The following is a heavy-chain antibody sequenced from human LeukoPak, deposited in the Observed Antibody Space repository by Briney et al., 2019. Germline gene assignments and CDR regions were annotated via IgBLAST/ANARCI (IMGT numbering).Heavy chain of an antibody. Sequence: KPSETLSLTCTVSGHSISSYHWSWIPQPAGKGPEWIGRIYTRGSTNYNPSLKSRVTMSVDTSKTQCSLKLSSVTAGDTAVYYCARDDCSSTSCTFDYWGEGTLVTVSS. CDR3: ARDDCSSTSCTFDY. J-gene: IGHJ4*02. V-gene: IGHV4-4*07. CDR2: IYTRGST. CDR1: GHSISSYH. D-gene: IGHD2-2*01.